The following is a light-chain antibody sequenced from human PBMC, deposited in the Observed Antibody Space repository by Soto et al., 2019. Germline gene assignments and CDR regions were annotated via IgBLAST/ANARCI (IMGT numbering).Light chain of an antibody. V-gene: IGKV1-39*01. J-gene: IGKJ1*01. CDR2: AAS. CDR3: QQSYSTTWT. Sequence: DIQLTQSPSSLSASVGARVAITCRASQGISTYLNWYQQEPGKAPKLLIYAASSLQSGVPSRFSGSGSETDFTLTISSLQPEDFATYYCQQSYSTTWTFGQGTKVDI. CDR1: QGISTY.